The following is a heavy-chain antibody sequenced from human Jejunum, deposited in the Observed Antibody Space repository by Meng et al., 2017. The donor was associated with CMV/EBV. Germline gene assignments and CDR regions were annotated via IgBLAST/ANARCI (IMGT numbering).Heavy chain of an antibody. CDR2: IKQDGSEK. CDR1: GLTFSTCW. Sequence: SCAASGLTFSTCWMTWVRQAPGKGLEGVANIKQDGSEKYYVDSVKGRFTISRDNAKNSLFLQMNSLRAEDTAMYYCARNARGSGYWGQGTLVTVSS. J-gene: IGHJ4*02. CDR3: ARNARGSGY. V-gene: IGHV3-7*01. D-gene: IGHD3-10*01.